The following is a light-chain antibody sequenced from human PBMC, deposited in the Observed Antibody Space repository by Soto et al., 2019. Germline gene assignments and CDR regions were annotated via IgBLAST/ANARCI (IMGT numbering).Light chain of an antibody. J-gene: IGLJ2*01. CDR1: SSNIGAGYD. CDR2: GNS. CDR3: QSYDSSLSGSVV. Sequence: QPVLTQPPSVSGARGQRVTISCTGSSSNIGAGYDVHWYQQLPGTAPKLLIYGNSNRPSGVPDRFSGSKSGTSASLAITGLQAEDEADYYCQSYDSSLSGSVVFGGGTKLTVL. V-gene: IGLV1-40*01.